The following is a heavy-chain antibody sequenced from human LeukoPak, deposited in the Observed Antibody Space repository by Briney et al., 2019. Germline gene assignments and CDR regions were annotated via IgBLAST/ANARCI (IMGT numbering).Heavy chain of an antibody. V-gene: IGHV4-59*08. CDR2: IYYSGST. Sequence: SETLSLTCSVSGGSISSYYWSWIRQPPGKGLEWIGYIYYSGSTNYNPSLKSRVTISVDTSKNQFSLKLSSVTAADTAVYYCARRSLRYYGSGSYFDAFDIWGQGTMVTVSS. CDR1: GGSISSYY. D-gene: IGHD3-10*01. CDR3: ARRSLRYYGSGSYFDAFDI. J-gene: IGHJ3*02.